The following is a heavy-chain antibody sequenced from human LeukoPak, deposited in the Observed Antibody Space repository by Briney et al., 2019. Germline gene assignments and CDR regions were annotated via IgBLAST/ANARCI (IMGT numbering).Heavy chain of an antibody. CDR2: INHSGST. V-gene: IGHV4-34*01. CDR3: ARRHDYGDYVCDY. CDR1: GGSFSGYY. J-gene: IGHJ4*02. D-gene: IGHD4-17*01. Sequence: SETLSLTCAVYGGSFSGYYWSWIRQPPGKGLEWIGEINHSGSTNYSPSLKSRVTISVDTSKNQFSLKLSSVTAADTAVYYCARRHDYGDYVCDYWGQGTLVTVSS.